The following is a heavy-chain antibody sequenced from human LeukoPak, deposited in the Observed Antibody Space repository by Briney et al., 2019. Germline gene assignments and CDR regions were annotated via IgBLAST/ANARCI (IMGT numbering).Heavy chain of an antibody. D-gene: IGHD6-13*01. CDR1: GFTVSSNY. CDR3: AREKLGYWCFDF. Sequence: GGSLRLSCAASGFTVSSNYMSWVRQAPGKGLEWVSVLYSGGSAYYTDSVKGRFTISRDNSKNTVYLQMSSLRAEDTAVYYCAREKLGYWCFDFWGRGTLVTVSP. CDR2: LYSGGSA. V-gene: IGHV3-53*01. J-gene: IGHJ2*01.